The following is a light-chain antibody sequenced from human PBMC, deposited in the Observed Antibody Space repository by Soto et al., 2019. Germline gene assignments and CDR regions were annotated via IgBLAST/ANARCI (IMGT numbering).Light chain of an antibody. J-gene: IGLJ2*01. CDR2: EVS. Sequence: QSVLTQPPSASGSPGQSVTISCTGTSSDVGGYNYVSWYQQHPGKAPRLMIYEVSERPSGVPDRFSGSKSGNTASLTVSGLQAEDEADYYCSSYAGINHVLFGGGTKLTVL. V-gene: IGLV2-8*01. CDR3: SSYAGINHVL. CDR1: SSDVGGYNY.